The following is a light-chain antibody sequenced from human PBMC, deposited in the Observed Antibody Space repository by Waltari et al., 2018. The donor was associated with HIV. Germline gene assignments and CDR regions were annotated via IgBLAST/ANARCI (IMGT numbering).Light chain of an antibody. J-gene: IGLJ2*01. Sequence: SSELTQDPVVSVALGQTVTITCHGDSLSSYYATWYQQKPGQAPLLVFFGKNSRPSGIPDRFSGSNSRNKASLTITGAQAEDEADYYCYSRDSTTNHRVFGGGTKLTVL. CDR2: GKN. CDR3: YSRDSTTNHRV. CDR1: SLSSYY. V-gene: IGLV3-19*01.